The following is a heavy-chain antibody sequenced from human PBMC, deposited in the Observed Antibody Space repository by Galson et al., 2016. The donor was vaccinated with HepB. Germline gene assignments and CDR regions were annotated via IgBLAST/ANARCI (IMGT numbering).Heavy chain of an antibody. CDR1: GFTFSNAW. CDR3: TRSRRGATDY. Sequence: SLRLSCAASGFTFSNAWMNWVRQAPGKGLEWVGRIKSKTDGGTTDYAAPVKGRFTISRDASKNTLNLQMNSLKTEDTAVYDGTRSRRGATDYWGQGTLVTVSS. V-gene: IGHV3-15*07. D-gene: IGHD4-17*01. J-gene: IGHJ4*02. CDR2: IKSKTDGGTT.